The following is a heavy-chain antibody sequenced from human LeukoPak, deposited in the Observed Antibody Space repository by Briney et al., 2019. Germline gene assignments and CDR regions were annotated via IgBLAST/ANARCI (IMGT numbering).Heavy chain of an antibody. Sequence: PGGSLRLSCAASGFTFSSYGMHWVRQAPGKGLEWVAVISYDGSNKYYADSVKGRFTISRDNSKNTLYLQMNSLRAEDTAVYYCARHHYGSGSYSPFDYWGQGTLVTVSS. V-gene: IGHV3-30*03. CDR1: GFTFSSYG. CDR3: ARHHYGSGSYSPFDY. CDR2: ISYDGSNK. D-gene: IGHD3-10*01. J-gene: IGHJ4*02.